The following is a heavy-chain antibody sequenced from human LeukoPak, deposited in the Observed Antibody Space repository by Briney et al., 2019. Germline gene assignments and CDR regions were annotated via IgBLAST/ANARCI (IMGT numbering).Heavy chain of an antibody. V-gene: IGHV3-7*03. Sequence: GGSLRLSCAASGFTFGNYWMSWVRQAPGKGLEWVANIKQDGSEKYHLGSVKGRFTISRDNAANSLSLQMNSLRAEDTAVYYCASAGGDSRSPLPFYYWGQGTLVTVSS. CDR2: IKQDGSEK. J-gene: IGHJ4*02. CDR1: GFTFGNYW. CDR3: ASAGGDSRSPLPFYY. D-gene: IGHD6-6*01.